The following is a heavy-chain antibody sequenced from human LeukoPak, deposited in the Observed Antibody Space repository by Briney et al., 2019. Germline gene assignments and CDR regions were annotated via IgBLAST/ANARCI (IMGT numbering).Heavy chain of an antibody. CDR3: ARMGGYCDSPNCYIPHFDF. CDR2: INPKSGLT. Sequence: GASVKVSCTASGYTLTGYYMQWVRQAPGQGLEWMGWINPKSGLTKYAQKFQDRVSMTRDTSINTAYMELSGLTSDDTAVYFCARMGGYCDSPNCYIPHFDFWAREPWSSSPQ. D-gene: IGHD2-2*02. J-gene: IGHJ4*02. CDR1: GYTLTGYY. V-gene: IGHV1-2*02.